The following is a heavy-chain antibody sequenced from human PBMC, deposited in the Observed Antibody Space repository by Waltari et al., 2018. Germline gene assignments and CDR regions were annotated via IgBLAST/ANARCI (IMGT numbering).Heavy chain of an antibody. V-gene: IGHV3-73*02. Sequence: EVQLVESGGTLVQQGGSLKLSCATSGFNFNASTLHWVRQASGKGLEWIGLIRSRFNNYATRYAESVKGRFTLSRDDSKNTVYLEMHSLKNADTALYYCAKQKTGGANDYWGQGTVVTVSA. CDR1: GFNFNAST. D-gene: IGHD3-16*01. CDR3: AKQKTGGANDY. J-gene: IGHJ4*02. CDR2: IRSRFNNYAT.